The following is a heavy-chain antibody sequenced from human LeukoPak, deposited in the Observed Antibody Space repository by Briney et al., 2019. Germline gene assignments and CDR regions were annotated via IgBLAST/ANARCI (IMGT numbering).Heavy chain of an antibody. CDR2: ISAYNGNT. CDR3: ARDRIAADDYYYYYGMDV. CDR1: GYTFTSYG. V-gene: IGHV1-18*01. D-gene: IGHD6-13*01. Sequence: ASVTVSCKASGYTFTSYGISWVRQAPGQGLEWMGWISAYNGNTNYAQKLQGRVTMTTDTSTSTAYMELRSLRSDDTAVYYCARDRIAADDYYYYYGMDVWGQGTTVTVSS. J-gene: IGHJ6*02.